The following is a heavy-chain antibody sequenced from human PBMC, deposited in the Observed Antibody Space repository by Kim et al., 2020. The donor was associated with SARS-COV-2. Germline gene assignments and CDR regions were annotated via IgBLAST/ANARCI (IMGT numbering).Heavy chain of an antibody. J-gene: IGHJ5*02. V-gene: IGHV5-51*01. CDR1: GYSFTSYW. CDR3: AGVGYCSSTSCYFSGWFDP. CDR2: IYPGDSDT. D-gene: IGHD2-2*01. Sequence: GESLKISCKGSGYSFTSYWIGWVRQMPGKGLEWMGIIYPGDSDTRYSPSFQGQVTISADKSISTAYLQWSSLKASDTAMYYCAGVGYCSSTSCYFSGWFDPWGQGTLVTVSS.